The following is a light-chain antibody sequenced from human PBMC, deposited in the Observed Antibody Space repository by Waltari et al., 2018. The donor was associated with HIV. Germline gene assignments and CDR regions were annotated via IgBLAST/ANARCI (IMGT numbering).Light chain of an antibody. Sequence: QSALTQPPSASGSPGQSVTLPCTVSNSDIGSYDSVSWYQLHPGKAPKLVISEVTKRPSGVSDRFSGSKSANTAFLTVSGLQAEDEADYYCSSFADRDGFYVLFGGGTRLTVL. J-gene: IGLJ2*01. CDR3: SSFADRDGFYVL. CDR1: NSDIGSYDS. V-gene: IGLV2-8*01. CDR2: EVT.